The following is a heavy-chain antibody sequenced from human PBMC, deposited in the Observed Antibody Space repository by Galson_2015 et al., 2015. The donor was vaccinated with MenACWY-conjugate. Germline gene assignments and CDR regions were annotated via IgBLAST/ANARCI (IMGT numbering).Heavy chain of an antibody. V-gene: IGHV3-7*03. CDR2: IKKDGSEK. J-gene: IGHJ6*02. CDR3: ARGHYGMDF. Sequence: SLRLSCAVSGFTFRNYWMTWVRQAPGKGLEWVASIKKDGSEKSYVDSVKGRFTISRDNTKSSMYLEMSSLRDEDTAVYYCARGHYGMDFWGQGTTVTASS. CDR1: GFTFRNYW.